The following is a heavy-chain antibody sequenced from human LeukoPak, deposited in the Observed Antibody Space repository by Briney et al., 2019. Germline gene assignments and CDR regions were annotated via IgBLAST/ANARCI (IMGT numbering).Heavy chain of an antibody. CDR2: INPNSGGT. CDR1: GYTFTGYY. Sequence: ASVKVSCKASGYTFTGYYMHWARQAPGQGLEWMGWINPNSGGTNYAQKFQGRVTMTRDTSISTAYMELSRLRSDDTAVYYCARDRAYSRGSFDYWGQGTLVTVSS. V-gene: IGHV1-2*02. D-gene: IGHD6-19*01. CDR3: ARDRAYSRGSFDY. J-gene: IGHJ4*02.